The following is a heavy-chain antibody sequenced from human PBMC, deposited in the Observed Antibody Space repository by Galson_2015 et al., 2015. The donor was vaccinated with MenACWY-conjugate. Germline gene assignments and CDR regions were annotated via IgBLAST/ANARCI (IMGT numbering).Heavy chain of an antibody. CDR3: ARGYYRSGSYIDY. Sequence: ETLSLPCTVSCASPDGYYLDWVPLSPREGPQLIWEMFNTGSNTNHPSLASQSPNSIDRARNPFSLKLTSVTAADTAVYYCARGYYRSGSYIDYWGQGTLVTVSS. CDR1: CASPDGYY. V-gene: IGHV4-4*09. J-gene: IGHJ4*02. CDR2: MFNTGSN. D-gene: IGHD3-10*01.